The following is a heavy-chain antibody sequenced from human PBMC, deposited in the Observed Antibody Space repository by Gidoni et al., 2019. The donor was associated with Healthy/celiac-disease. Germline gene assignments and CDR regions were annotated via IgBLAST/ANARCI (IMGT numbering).Heavy chain of an antibody. CDR2: IYYSGST. D-gene: IGHD2-2*01. CDR1: GGSISSYY. CDR3: ARGPYCSSTSCYGSDY. J-gene: IGHJ4*02. Sequence: QVQLQESGPGLVKPSETLSLTCTASGGSISSYYWSWIRQPPGKGLEWIGYIYYSGSTNYNPSLKSRVTISVDTSKNQFSLKLSSVTAADTAVYYCARGPYCSSTSCYGSDYWGQGTLVTVSS. V-gene: IGHV4-59*01.